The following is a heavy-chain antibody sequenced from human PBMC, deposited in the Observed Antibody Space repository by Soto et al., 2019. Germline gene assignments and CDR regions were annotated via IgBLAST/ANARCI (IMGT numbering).Heavy chain of an antibody. D-gene: IGHD6-13*01. CDR1: GFTFSDYY. J-gene: IGHJ3*02. CDR3: ARHKQQLVAAFDI. V-gene: IGHV3-11*06. Sequence: CAASGFTFSDYYMSWIRQAPGKGLEWVSYISSSSSYTNYADSVKGRFTISRDNAKNSLYLQMNSLRAEDTAVYYCARHKQQLVAAFDIWGQGTMVTVSS. CDR2: ISSSSSYT.